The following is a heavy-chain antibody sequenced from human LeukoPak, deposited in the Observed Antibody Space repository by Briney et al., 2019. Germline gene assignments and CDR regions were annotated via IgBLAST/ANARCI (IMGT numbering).Heavy chain of an antibody. CDR1: GYTFTSYG. CDR2: INPNSGGT. J-gene: IGHJ3*02. CDR3: ARPRSSIFGVVLDAFDI. Sequence: GASVKVSCKAAGYTFTSYGISWVRQDPGQGLEWMGWINPNSGGTNYAQKFQGRVTMTRDTSISTAYMELSRLRSDDTAVYYCARPRSSIFGVVLDAFDIWGQGTLVTVSS. D-gene: IGHD3-3*01. V-gene: IGHV1-2*02.